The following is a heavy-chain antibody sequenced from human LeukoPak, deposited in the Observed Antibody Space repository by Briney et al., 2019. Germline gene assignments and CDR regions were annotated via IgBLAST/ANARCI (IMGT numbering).Heavy chain of an antibody. CDR2: IHYSGST. D-gene: IGHD6-13*01. V-gene: IGHV4-39*07. CDR1: GVSIAVFGGSIDSSSYF. Sequence: SETLSLTCTLSGVSIAVFGGSIDSSSYFWAWVRQPPGKGLEWIGSIHYSGSTYYNPSLKSRVTISIDTSKNQFSLKLRSVTAADTAVYYCASEGIAAAGTFDYWGQGTLVTVSS. J-gene: IGHJ4*02. CDR3: ASEGIAAAGTFDY.